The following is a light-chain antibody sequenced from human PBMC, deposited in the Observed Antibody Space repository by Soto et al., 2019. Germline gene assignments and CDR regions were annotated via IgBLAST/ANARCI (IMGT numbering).Light chain of an antibody. V-gene: IGKV1-9*01. CDR2: AAS. J-gene: IGKJ4*01. CDR1: QGISRS. Sequence: IQLTQSPSSLSASVGDRVTITCRASQGISRSLAWYQQKPEKAPKLLIYAASTLQSGVPSRFSGSGSGTDFTLTISSLQPEDFATYYCHHINSYPLGFGGGTKVDIK. CDR3: HHINSYPLG.